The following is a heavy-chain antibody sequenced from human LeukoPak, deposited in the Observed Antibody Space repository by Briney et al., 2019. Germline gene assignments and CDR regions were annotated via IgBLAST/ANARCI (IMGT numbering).Heavy chain of an antibody. CDR2: IKQDGSAK. V-gene: IGHV3-7*03. CDR3: ARCEANYDILTGWVLPRVDY. CDR1: GFTFNRYW. Sequence: GGSLRLSCAASGFTFNRYWMSWVRQAPGKELQWVANIKQDGSAKYYVDSVKGRFTISRDNAKNSLYLQMNSLRAEDTAVYYCARCEANYDILTGWVLPRVDYWGQGTLVTVSS. D-gene: IGHD3-9*01. J-gene: IGHJ4*02.